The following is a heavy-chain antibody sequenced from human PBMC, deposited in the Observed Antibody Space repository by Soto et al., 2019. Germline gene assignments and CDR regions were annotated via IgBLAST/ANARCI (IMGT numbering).Heavy chain of an antibody. CDR3: FFQAEDGIRDTVPVSAFLLNRSSDL. D-gene: IGHD2-15*01. CDR2: ISDSGGGT. Sequence: GKGLEWVSAISDSGGGTSYADSVEGRFTISRDNSNNTLYLQMSSRRAEDTAVYFFFFQAEDGIRDTVPVSAFLLNRSSDL. V-gene: IGHV3-23*01. J-gene: IGHJ2*01.